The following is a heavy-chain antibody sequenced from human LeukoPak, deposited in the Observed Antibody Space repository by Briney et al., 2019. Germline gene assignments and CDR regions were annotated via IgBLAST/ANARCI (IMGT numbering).Heavy chain of an antibody. CDR3: AWHYFDY. CDR2: VKSKPDGGTT. J-gene: IGHJ4*02. Sequence: GGSLRLSCAASGFTFSNAWMSWVRQAPGKGLEWIGRVKSKPDGGTTDYAAPVKGRFTVSRYDSKNTLYLQMNSLKIEDTAVYFCAWHYFDYWGQGTLVTVSS. CDR1: GFTFSNAW. V-gene: IGHV3-15*01.